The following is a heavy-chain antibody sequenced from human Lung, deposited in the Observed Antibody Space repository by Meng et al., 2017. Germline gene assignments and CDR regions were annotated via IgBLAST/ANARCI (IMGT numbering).Heavy chain of an antibody. CDR1: GGSFSTYT. CDR3: ARGRGNQPLFDF. J-gene: IGHJ4*02. Sequence: QVQLVQSGAEGKKRGAAGKVACKTSGGSFSTYTFSWVRQAPGQGLEWMGGLIPVLNKAKSAPRFQDRVTFTADETTTTAYMELSSLTFEDTAVYFCARGRGNQPLFDFWGQGTLVTVSS. V-gene: IGHV1-69*10. D-gene: IGHD2/OR15-2a*01. CDR2: LIPVLNKA.